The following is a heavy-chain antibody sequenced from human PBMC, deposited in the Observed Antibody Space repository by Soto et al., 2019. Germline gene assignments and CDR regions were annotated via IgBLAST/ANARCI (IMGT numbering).Heavy chain of an antibody. V-gene: IGHV3-48*02. Sequence: PGGSLRLSCAASEFTFSSYSMNWVRQAPGKGLEWVSYISSSTNTIYYADSVKGRLTISRDNAKNSLYLQMNSLRDEDTAVYYCARAKYSENYRYYYYGMDVWGQGTTVTVSS. CDR2: ISSSTNTI. D-gene: IGHD1-26*01. CDR1: EFTFSSYS. J-gene: IGHJ6*02. CDR3: ARAKYSENYRYYYYGMDV.